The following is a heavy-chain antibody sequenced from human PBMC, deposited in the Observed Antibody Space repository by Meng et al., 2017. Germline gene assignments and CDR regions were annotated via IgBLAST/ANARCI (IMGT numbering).Heavy chain of an antibody. CDR2: ISAYNGNT. Sequence: ASVKVSCKASGYTFTSYGISWVRQAPGQGIEWMGWISAYNGNTNYAQKLQGRVTMTRDTSISTAYMELSRLRSDDTAVYYCARSRLNYYDSSGYFLDYWGQGTLVTVSS. CDR1: GYTFTSYG. V-gene: IGHV1-18*01. J-gene: IGHJ4*02. CDR3: ARSRLNYYDSSGYFLDY. D-gene: IGHD3-22*01.